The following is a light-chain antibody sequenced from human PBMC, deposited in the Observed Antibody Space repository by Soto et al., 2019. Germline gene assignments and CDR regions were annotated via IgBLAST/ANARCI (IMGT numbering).Light chain of an antibody. CDR1: QSISSW. CDR3: QQYNSYSWT. V-gene: IGKV1-5*01. CDR2: DAS. J-gene: IGKJ1*01. Sequence: DIQMTQTPSTLSASVGDRVAITCRASQSISSWLAWYQQKPGKAPKLLIYDASSLESGVPSRFSGSGSGTEFTLTISSLQPDDFATYYCQQYNSYSWTFGQGSMV.